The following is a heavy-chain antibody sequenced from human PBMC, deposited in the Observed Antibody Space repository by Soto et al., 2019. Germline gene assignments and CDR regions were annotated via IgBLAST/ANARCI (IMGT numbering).Heavy chain of an antibody. CDR2: IYYSGST. Sequence: SETLSLTCTVSGGSISSYYWSWIRQPPGKGLEWIGYIYYSGSTNYNPSLKSRVTISVDTSKNQFSLKLGSVTAADTAVYYCARHHCSSTSCHYYYYYYMDVWGKGTTVTVSS. D-gene: IGHD2-2*01. V-gene: IGHV4-59*08. J-gene: IGHJ6*03. CDR1: GGSISSYY. CDR3: ARHHCSSTSCHYYYYYYMDV.